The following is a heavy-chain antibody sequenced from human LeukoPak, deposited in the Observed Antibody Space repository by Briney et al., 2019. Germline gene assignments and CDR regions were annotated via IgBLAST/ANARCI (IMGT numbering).Heavy chain of an antibody. CDR1: GYTFTSYA. Sequence: ASVKVSCKASGYTFTSYALHWVRQAPGQRLEWMGWINAGNGNTKYSQKFQGRVTITRDTSASTAYMELSSLRSEDTAVYYCARDRWWEPTDFSFDYWGQGTLVTVSS. D-gene: IGHD1-26*01. J-gene: IGHJ4*02. CDR3: ARDRWWEPTDFSFDY. V-gene: IGHV1-3*01. CDR2: INAGNGNT.